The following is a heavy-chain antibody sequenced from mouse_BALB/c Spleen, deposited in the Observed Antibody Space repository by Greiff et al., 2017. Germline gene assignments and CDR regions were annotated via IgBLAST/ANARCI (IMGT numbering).Heavy chain of an antibody. D-gene: IGHD2-2*01. J-gene: IGHJ3*01. CDR2: IDPANGNT. CDR1: GFNIKDTY. V-gene: IGHV14-3*02. CDR3: ASIYCGYDGAY. Sequence: VQLQQSGAELVKPGASVKLSCTASGFNIKDTYMHWVKQRPEQGLEWIGRIDPANGNTKYDPKFQGKATITADTSSNTAYLQLSSLTSEDTAVYYCASIYCGYDGAYWGQGTLVTVSA.